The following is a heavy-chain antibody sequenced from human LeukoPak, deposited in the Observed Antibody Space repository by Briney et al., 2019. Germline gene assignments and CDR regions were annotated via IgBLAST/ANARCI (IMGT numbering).Heavy chain of an antibody. D-gene: IGHD6-13*01. J-gene: IGHJ3*02. Sequence: GESLKISCKGSGYTFTSYWIGWVRQMPGKGLEWTGIIYPGDSDTRYSPSFQGQVTISADKSISTAYLQWSSLKASDTAMYYCARLKRAGSIAAENDVFDIWGQGTMVIVSS. CDR1: GYTFTSYW. V-gene: IGHV5-51*01. CDR3: ARLKRAGSIAAENDVFDI. CDR2: IYPGDSDT.